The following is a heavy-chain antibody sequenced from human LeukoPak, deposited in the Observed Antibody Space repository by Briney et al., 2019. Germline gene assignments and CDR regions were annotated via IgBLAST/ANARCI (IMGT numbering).Heavy chain of an antibody. J-gene: IGHJ4*02. Sequence: GGSLRLSCAASGFTFSSYSMNWVRQAPGKGLEWVSSISSSSSYIYYADSVKGRFTISRDNAKNSLYLQMNSLRAEDTAVYYCARDVGADSSGYYYPPGFWGQGTLVTVSS. CDR1: GFTFSSYS. CDR3: ARDVGADSSGYYYPPGF. CDR2: ISSSSSYI. D-gene: IGHD3-22*01. V-gene: IGHV3-21*01.